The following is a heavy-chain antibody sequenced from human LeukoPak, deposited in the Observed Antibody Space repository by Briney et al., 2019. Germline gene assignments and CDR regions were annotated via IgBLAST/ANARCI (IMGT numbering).Heavy chain of an antibody. CDR1: GYTFTGYY. CDR3: ARTNDFWSGSGFDI. CDR2: INPNSGGT. D-gene: IGHD3-3*01. V-gene: IGHV1-2*02. J-gene: IGHJ3*02. Sequence: ASVKVSCKASGYTFTGYYMHWVRQAPGQGLEWMGWINPNSGGTNYAQKFQGRVTMTRDTSISTAYMELSRLRSDDTAVYYCARTNDFWSGSGFDIWGQGTMVTVSS.